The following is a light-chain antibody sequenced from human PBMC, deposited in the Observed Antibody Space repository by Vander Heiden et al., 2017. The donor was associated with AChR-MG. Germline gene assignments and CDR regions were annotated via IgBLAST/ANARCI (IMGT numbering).Light chain of an antibody. CDR2: HAS. V-gene: IGKV1-33*01. CDR1: QAIANY. Sequence: DIQMTQSPSSLSASVGDRVTITCQASQAIANYLNWYQQKPGKAPKLLIYHASNLETGVPSRFSGSGSGTDFAFTISSLQPEDVATYYCQQYDALPLTFGGGTKVEIK. J-gene: IGKJ4*01. CDR3: QQYDALPLT.